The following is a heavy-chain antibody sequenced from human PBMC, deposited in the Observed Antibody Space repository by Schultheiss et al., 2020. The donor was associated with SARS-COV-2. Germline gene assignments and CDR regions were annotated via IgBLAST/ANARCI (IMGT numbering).Heavy chain of an antibody. CDR1: GFTFSSYG. CDR3: ARDRFWSGSDDGMDV. Sequence: GGSLRLSCAASGFTFSSYGMNWVRQAPGKGLEWVSSISSSSSYIYYADSVKGRFTISRDNAKNSLYLQMNSLRAEDTAVYYCARDRFWSGSDDGMDVWGQGTTVTVSS. V-gene: IGHV3-21*01. CDR2: ISSSSSYI. D-gene: IGHD3-3*01. J-gene: IGHJ6*02.